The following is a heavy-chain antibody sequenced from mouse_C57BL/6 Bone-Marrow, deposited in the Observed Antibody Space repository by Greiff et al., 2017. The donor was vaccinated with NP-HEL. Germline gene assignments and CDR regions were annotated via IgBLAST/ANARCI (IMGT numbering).Heavy chain of an antibody. V-gene: IGHV1-80*01. CDR2: IYPGDGDT. Sequence: QVQLQQSGAELVKPGASVKISCKASGYAFSSYWMNWVKQRPGKGLEWIGQIYPGDGDTNYNGKFKGKATLTADKSSSTAYMQLSSLTSEDSAVYFCARSLYGCYYYAMDYWGQGTSVTVSS. CDR1: GYAFSSYW. D-gene: IGHD2-2*01. CDR3: ARSLYGCYYYAMDY. J-gene: IGHJ4*01.